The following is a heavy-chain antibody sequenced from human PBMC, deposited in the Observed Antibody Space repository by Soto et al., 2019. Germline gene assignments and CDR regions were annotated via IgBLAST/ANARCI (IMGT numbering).Heavy chain of an antibody. CDR1: GGDFKNYG. CDR3: AGEIAATGFHF. V-gene: IGHV1-69*12. D-gene: IGHD3-9*01. CDR2: IVPVLGSA. J-gene: IGHJ4*02. Sequence: QVQLVQSGAEVKKPGSSVKVSCKTSGGDFKNYGVSWVLQAPGHGLAWMGGIVPVLGSAKYGQIFQGRVTMTAGDLTSTTYMDLSGLKPEDTAIYYCAGEIAATGFHFWGQGTLVIVSS.